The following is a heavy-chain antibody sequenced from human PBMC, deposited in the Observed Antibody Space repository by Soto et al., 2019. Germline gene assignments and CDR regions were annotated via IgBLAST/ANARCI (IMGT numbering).Heavy chain of an antibody. Sequence: QVQLQESGPGLVKPSGTLSLTCVVSSGSISSSKWWSWVRQPPGKGLEWIGEIHESGSINYNPSLKSRVTISVDKSKNQCSLNLSSMTAADTAVYYCAREGRDSYNLGYWGQGILVTVSS. D-gene: IGHD1-1*01. CDR2: IHESGSI. CDR1: SGSISSSKW. CDR3: AREGRDSYNLGY. J-gene: IGHJ4*02. V-gene: IGHV4-4*02.